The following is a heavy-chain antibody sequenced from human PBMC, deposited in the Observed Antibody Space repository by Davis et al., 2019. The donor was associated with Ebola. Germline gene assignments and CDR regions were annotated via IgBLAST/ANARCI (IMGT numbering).Heavy chain of an antibody. Sequence: SQTLSLTCAVYGGSFSGYYWSWIRQPPGKGLEWIGEINHSGSTNYNPSLKSRVTISVDTSTNQFSLKLSSVTAADTAVYYCASWGVHAWGGGMDVWGQGTTVTVSS. CDR3: ASWGVHAWGGGMDV. CDR2: INHSGST. D-gene: IGHD3-16*01. V-gene: IGHV4-34*01. J-gene: IGHJ6*02. CDR1: GGSFSGYY.